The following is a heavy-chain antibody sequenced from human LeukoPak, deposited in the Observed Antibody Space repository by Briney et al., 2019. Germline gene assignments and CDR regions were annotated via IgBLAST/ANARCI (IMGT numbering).Heavy chain of an antibody. J-gene: IGHJ3*02. CDR2: IKRDGSQE. V-gene: IGHV3-7*01. D-gene: IGHD3-22*01. CDR1: GFSFSSYW. Sequence: HSGGSLRLSCAASGFSFSSYWMTWVRQAPGKGLEWVANIKRDGSQEHYVDSVEGRFTISRDNTKSSLYLQMNSLRAEDTAVYYCARDSSPQSGVYYFDAFDMWGQGTMVTVSS. CDR3: ARDSSPQSGVYYFDAFDM.